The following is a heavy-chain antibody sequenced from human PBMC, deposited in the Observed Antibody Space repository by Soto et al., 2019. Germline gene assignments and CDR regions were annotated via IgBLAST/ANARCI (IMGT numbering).Heavy chain of an antibody. V-gene: IGHV3-23*01. CDR2: ISGSGGST. CDR1: GFTFSSFA. J-gene: IGHJ4*02. CDR3: ARGLSAGKGSPPDF. D-gene: IGHD6-13*01. Sequence: EMQLLESGGGLVQPGGSLRLSCAASGFTFSSFAMSWVRQAPGKGLDWVSAISGSGGSTYSADSVKGRFTISRDNSKNTLYLQMSRLRAEETAVYYCARGLSAGKGSPPDFWGQGSLVTVAS.